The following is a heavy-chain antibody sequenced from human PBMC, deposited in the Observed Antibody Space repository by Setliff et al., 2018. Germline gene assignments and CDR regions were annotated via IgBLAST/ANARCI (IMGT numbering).Heavy chain of an antibody. Sequence: NPSETLSLTCTVSGSSFSSYSWSWIRQPPGKGLEWIGYKYYSGSTNSNPSLKSRVTISVDTSKNQFSLKLSSVTAADTAVYYCARWRVRDSGYYPRLSYMDVWGKGTTVTVSS. V-gene: IGHV4-59*08. D-gene: IGHD3-22*01. CDR3: ARWRVRDSGYYPRLSYMDV. CDR1: GSSFSSYS. J-gene: IGHJ6*03. CDR2: KYYSGST.